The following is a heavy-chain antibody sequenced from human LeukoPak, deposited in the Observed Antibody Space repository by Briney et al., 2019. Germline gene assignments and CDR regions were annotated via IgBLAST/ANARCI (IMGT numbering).Heavy chain of an antibody. J-gene: IGHJ4*02. V-gene: IGHV3-23*01. D-gene: IGHD3-22*01. Sequence: GGSLRLYCAASGFTFSSYAMSWVRQAPGKGLEWVSAISGSGGSTYYAGSVKGRFTISRDNSKNTLYLQMNSLRAEDTAVYYCAKDLPYYYDSSGSYWGQGTLVTVSS. CDR3: AKDLPYYYDSSGSY. CDR1: GFTFSSYA. CDR2: ISGSGGST.